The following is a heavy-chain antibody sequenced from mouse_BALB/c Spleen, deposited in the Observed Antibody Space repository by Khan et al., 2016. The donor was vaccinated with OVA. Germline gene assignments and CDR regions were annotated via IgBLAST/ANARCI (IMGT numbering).Heavy chain of an antibody. V-gene: IGHV1S135*01. CDR1: GYSFTTYY. D-gene: IGHD1-1*01. CDR3: GRHGSTAWFGY. CDR2: IDPFNGGS. J-gene: IGHJ3*02. Sequence: VQLQQSGPELMKPGASVKISCKASGYSFTTYYIHWVKQSHGKTLEWIGYIDPFNGGSTYNQKFKGKATLTVDKSSSTAYMHLSSLTSEDSAVYYCGRHGSTAWFGYWGQGTLVTVSA.